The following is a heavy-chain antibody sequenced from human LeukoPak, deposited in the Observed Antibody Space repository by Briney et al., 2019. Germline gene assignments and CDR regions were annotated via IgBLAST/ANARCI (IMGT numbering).Heavy chain of an antibody. CDR1: GGTFSSYA. D-gene: IGHD3-3*01. CDR3: ARSSPRSITIFGPHIY. V-gene: IGHV1-69*05. Sequence: GASVKVSCKASGGTFSSYAISWVRQAPGQGLEWMGRIIPIFGTANYAQKFQGRVTITTDESTSTAYMELSSLRSEDTAVYYCARSSPRSITIFGPHIYWGQGTLVTVSS. CDR2: IIPIFGTA. J-gene: IGHJ4*02.